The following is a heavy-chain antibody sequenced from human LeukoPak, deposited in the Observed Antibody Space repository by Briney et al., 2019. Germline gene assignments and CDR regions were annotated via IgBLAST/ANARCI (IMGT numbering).Heavy chain of an antibody. D-gene: IGHD4-17*01. Sequence: GGSLRLSCAASGFTFSSYAMHWVRQAPGKGLEWVAVISYDGSNKYYADSVKGRFTISRDNSKNTLYLQMNSLRAEDTAVYYCARDRSDYGDYAALFDYWGQGTLVTVSS. CDR1: GFTFSSYA. CDR3: ARDRSDYGDYAALFDY. CDR2: ISYDGSNK. J-gene: IGHJ4*02. V-gene: IGHV3-30*04.